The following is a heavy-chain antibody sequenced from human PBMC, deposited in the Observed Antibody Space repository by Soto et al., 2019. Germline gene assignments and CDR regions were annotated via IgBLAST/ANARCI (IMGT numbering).Heavy chain of an antibody. CDR2: ARNKVNGYTT. D-gene: IGHD1-26*01. Sequence: EVQLVESGGGLVQPGGSLRLSCAASGFTFSDHYMDWVRQAPGEGLEWVGRARNKVNGYTTAYAASVKGRFTISRDDSKNSLYLQMNSLKTEDTAVYFCAIFMGTSFELWGQGTLVTVSS. CDR1: GFTFSDHY. V-gene: IGHV3-72*01. CDR3: AIFMGTSFEL. J-gene: IGHJ4*02.